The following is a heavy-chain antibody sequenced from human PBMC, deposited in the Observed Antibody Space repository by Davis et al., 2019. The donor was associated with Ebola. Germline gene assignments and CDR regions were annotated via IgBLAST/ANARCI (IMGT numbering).Heavy chain of an antibody. CDR3: ARDINDYWSGDTWYFDL. CDR1: GGSFSGYY. CDR2: IYYRGST. D-gene: IGHD3-3*01. J-gene: IGHJ2*01. V-gene: IGHV4-34*11. Sequence: MPGGSLRLSCAVYGGSFSGYYWSWIRQPPGKGLEYIGSIYYRGSTYYNPSLKSRVTISVDTSKNQFSLEMNSVTAADTAVYFCARDINDYWSGDTWYFDLWGRGALVTVSS.